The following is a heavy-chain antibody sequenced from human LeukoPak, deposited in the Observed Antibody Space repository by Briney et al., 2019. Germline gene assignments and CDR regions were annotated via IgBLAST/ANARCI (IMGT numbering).Heavy chain of an antibody. D-gene: IGHD1-26*01. J-gene: IGHJ4*02. CDR3: AKELGNADSYGNVPLGH. Sequence: GGSLRLSCTVSGITFRTSSFNWVRQVPGKGLEWVSSISSSGTYMYYSDSVEGRFTISRDNAKNSVFLQMNSLRAEDTAVYFCAKELGNADSYGNVPLGHWGQGTLVIVSS. CDR1: GITFRTSS. CDR2: ISSSGTYM. V-gene: IGHV3-21*01.